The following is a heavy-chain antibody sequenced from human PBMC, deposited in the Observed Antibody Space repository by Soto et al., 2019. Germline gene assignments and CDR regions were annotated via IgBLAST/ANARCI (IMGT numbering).Heavy chain of an antibody. V-gene: IGHV3-30-3*02. J-gene: IGHJ4*02. D-gene: IGHD3-22*01. CDR2: ISYDGSNK. CDR3: AKAGYYYDSSGYYYFDY. CDR1: GFTFSSYA. Sequence: SCKASGFTFSSYAMHWVRQAPGKGLEWVAVISYDGSNKYYADSVKGRFTISRDNSKNTLYLKMNSLRAEDTAVFFCAKAGYYYDSSGYYYFDYGGQGTLVTVSS.